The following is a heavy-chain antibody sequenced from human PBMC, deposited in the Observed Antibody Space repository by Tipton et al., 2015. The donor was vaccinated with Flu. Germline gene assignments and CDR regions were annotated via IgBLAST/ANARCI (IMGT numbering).Heavy chain of an antibody. Sequence: TLSLTCAVYGGSFSGYYWSWIRQPPGKGLEWIGEINHSGSTNYNPSLKSRVTISVDTSKNQFSLTLGSVTAADTAVYYCARLTIFGVVIIGNYYYYMDVWGKRTTVTVSS. CDR2: INHSGST. V-gene: IGHV4-34*01. CDR1: GGSFSGYY. D-gene: IGHD3-3*01. CDR3: ARLTIFGVVIIGNYYYYMDV. J-gene: IGHJ6*03.